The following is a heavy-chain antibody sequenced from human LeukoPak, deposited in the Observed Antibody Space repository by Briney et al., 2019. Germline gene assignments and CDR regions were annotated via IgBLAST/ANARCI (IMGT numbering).Heavy chain of an antibody. CDR2: IFYNGNT. CDR1: GDSMNYSFYY. D-gene: IGHD3-3*01. Sequence: PSETLSLTCTVSGDSMNYSFYYWGWVRQPPGKGLEWIGSIFYNGNTYSNPSLTSRVTISVDTSKKQFSLKLRSVTAADTAVYYCARQYYDFWSGHYGKGYFDHWGQGTLVTVSS. CDR3: ARQYYDFWSGHYGKGYFDH. V-gene: IGHV4-39*01. J-gene: IGHJ4*02.